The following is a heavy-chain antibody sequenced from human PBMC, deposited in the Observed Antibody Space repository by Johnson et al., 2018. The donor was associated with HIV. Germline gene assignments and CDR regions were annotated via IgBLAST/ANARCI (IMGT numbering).Heavy chain of an antibody. D-gene: IGHD3-16*01. J-gene: IGHJ3*02. CDR3: ARGGKDHAFDI. V-gene: IGHV3-33*01. CDR1: GFTFSSYG. Sequence: QVQLVESGGGVVQPGRSLRLSCAASGFTFSSYGMHWVRQAPGKGLEWVAVIWYDGSHKNYADSVKGRFTISRDNPKNTLYLQMNSLRAEDTAVYYCARGGKDHAFDIWGQGTMVTVSS. CDR2: IWYDGSHK.